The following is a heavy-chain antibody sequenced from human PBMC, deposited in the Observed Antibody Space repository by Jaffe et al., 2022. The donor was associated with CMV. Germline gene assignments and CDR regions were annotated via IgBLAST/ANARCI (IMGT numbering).Heavy chain of an antibody. D-gene: IGHD3-10*01. J-gene: IGHJ4*02. CDR2: IYYSGST. V-gene: IGHV4-59*13. Sequence: QVQLQESGPGLVKPSETLSLTCTVSGGSMRTYQWNWIRQPPGKGLEWIGYIYYSGSTNYNPSLKSRVTISVDTSKNQISLKLRSVTAADTAVYYCAREVPYYNDRRTFDYWGQGTLVTVSS. CDR1: GGSMRTYQ. CDR3: AREVPYYNDRRTFDY.